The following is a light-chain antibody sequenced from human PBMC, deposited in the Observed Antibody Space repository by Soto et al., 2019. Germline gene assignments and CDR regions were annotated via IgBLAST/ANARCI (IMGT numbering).Light chain of an antibody. J-gene: IGLJ1*01. CDR3: SSYTSSSTRV. CDR1: SSDVGAYDF. V-gene: IGLV2-14*03. CDR2: GVS. Sequence: QAALSQPASVSGSRGQSITISCTGTSSDVGAYDFVSWYQQHPDKAPKLMIYGVSNRPSGVSHRFSGSKSGHPATLTISGLQAEDEADYYCSSYTSSSTRVFGTGTKVTVL.